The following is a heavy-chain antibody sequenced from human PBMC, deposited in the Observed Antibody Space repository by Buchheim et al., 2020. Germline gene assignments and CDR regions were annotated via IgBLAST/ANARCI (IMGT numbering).Heavy chain of an antibody. CDR2: INHSGST. J-gene: IGHJ2*01. V-gene: IGHV4-34*01. CDR1: GGSFSGYY. CDR3: ARWYTRDWYFDL. D-gene: IGHD1-14*01. Sequence: QVQLQQWGAGLLKPSETLSLTCAVYGGSFSGYYWSWIRQPPGKGLEWIGEINHSGSTNYNPSLKSRVTIAVDTSKNQFSLKLSSVTAADTAVYYCARWYTRDWYFDLWGRGTL.